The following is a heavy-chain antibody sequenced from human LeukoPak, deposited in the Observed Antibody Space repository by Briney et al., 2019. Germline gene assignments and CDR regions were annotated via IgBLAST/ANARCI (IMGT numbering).Heavy chain of an antibody. CDR3: ARDQGLEWLLSNYWYFDL. D-gene: IGHD3-3*01. V-gene: IGHV4-59*01. CDR1: GGSISSYY. J-gene: IGHJ2*01. CDR2: SYHRGST. Sequence: SETLSLTCTVSGGSISSYYWSWIRQPPGKGLEWIGCSYHRGSTSYNPSLKSRVAISVDTSKNQFSLKLTSVTAADTAVYYCARDQGLEWLLSNYWYFDLWGRGTLVTVSS.